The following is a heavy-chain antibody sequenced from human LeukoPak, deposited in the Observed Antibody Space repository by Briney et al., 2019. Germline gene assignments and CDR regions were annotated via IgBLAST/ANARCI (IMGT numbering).Heavy chain of an antibody. D-gene: IGHD3-3*01. J-gene: IGHJ4*02. V-gene: IGHV4-59*01. CDR3: ARSDRVTIFGVVQYYFDY. CDR2: IYYSGST. CDR1: LDSTTSNF. Sequence: SETLSLTCTVSLDSTTSNFWSWVRQPPGKGLEWIGYIYYSGSTNYNPSLKSRVTISVDTSKNQFSLKLSSVTAADTAVYYCARSDRVTIFGVVQYYFDYWGQGTLVTVSS.